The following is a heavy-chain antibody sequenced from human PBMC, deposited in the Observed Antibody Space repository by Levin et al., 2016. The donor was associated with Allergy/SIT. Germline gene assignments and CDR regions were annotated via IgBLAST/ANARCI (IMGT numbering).Heavy chain of an antibody. V-gene: IGHV3-48*02. J-gene: IGHJ6*02. CDR3: ARFNKFCSGGGCQNYHYGLDV. CDR2: ISYSSSTI. Sequence: GESLKISCAASGSTFSSYTMNWVRQAPGKGLEWVSHISYSSSTIYYADSVKGRFTISRDNAKNSLYLQMNSLRDEDTAVYYCARFNKFCSGGGCQNYHYGLDVWGQGTTVTVSS. CDR1: GSTFSSYT. D-gene: IGHD2-15*01.